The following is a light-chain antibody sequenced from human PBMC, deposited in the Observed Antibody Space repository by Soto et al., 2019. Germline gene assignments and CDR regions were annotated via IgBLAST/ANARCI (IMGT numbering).Light chain of an antibody. V-gene: IGKV3-20*01. CDR3: QQYATSPRT. CDR1: QTVSSSY. J-gene: IGKJ1*01. Sequence: EIVLTQSPGTLSFSPGERATLSCKSSQTVSSSYLAWYKQKPGQAPRLISYGASNRATGIPDRFSGSGSGTEFTLTITRLEPEDFAVYYCQQYATSPRTFGQGTKVDIK. CDR2: GAS.